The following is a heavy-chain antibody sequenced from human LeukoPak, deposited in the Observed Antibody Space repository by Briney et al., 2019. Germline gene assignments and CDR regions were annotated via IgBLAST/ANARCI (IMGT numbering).Heavy chain of an antibody. CDR2: IYYGGST. V-gene: IGHV4-39*01. Sequence: PSETLSLTCTVSGSSISSSYYWGWIRQPPGKGLDWIGSIYYGGSTYYNPSLRSRVTTSVDTSKNQFSLKLTSVTAADTAVYYCARHAWGRYYDSSGYYKVEYFQHWGQGTLVTVSS. J-gene: IGHJ1*01. CDR1: GSSISSSYY. CDR3: ARHAWGRYYDSSGYYKVEYFQH. D-gene: IGHD3-22*01.